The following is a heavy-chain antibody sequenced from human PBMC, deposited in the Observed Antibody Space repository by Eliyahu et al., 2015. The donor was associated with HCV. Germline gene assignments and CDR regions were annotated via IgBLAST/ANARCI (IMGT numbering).Heavy chain of an antibody. V-gene: IGHV3-74*01. CDR3: ARDLVYCGGDCYWDTWGGHDAFDI. D-gene: IGHD2-21*02. CDR1: GFTFSXXW. J-gene: IGHJ3*02. CDR2: INSDGSST. Sequence: EVQLVESGGGLVQPGGSLRLSCAASGFTFSXXWMXXXXXAPGTGLVWVSRINSDGSSTSYADSVKGRFTISRDNAKNTLYLQMNSLRAEDTAVYYCARDLVYCGGDCYWDTWGGHDAFDIWGQGTMVTVSS.